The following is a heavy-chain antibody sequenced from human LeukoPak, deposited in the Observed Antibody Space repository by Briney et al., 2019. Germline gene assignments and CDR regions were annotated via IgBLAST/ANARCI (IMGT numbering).Heavy chain of an antibody. J-gene: IGHJ4*02. CDR2: INPSSGGT. CDR1: GYTFIHYY. Sequence: ASVKVSCKASGYTFIHYYMHWVRQAPGQGLEWMGWINPSSGGTNYAQKFQGRVTITADESTSTAYMELSSLRSEDTAVYYCARDRGGQPIVGASPFDYWGQGTLVTVSS. CDR3: ARDRGGQPIVGASPFDY. D-gene: IGHD1-26*01. V-gene: IGHV1-2*02.